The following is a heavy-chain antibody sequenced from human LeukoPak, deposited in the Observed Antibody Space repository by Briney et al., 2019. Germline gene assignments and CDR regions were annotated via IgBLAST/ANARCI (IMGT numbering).Heavy chain of an antibody. CDR2: IGIAGDT. Sequence: VGSLRLSCAASGFTFRSYDVQWVRHVIGKGLEWVSAIGIAGDTHYSGSVKGRFTISRENAKNSLYLQMNSLRAGDTAVYYCARDPSGRGMDVWGQGTTVTVSS. V-gene: IGHV3-13*01. J-gene: IGHJ6*02. D-gene: IGHD6-19*01. CDR3: ARDPSGRGMDV. CDR1: GFTFRSYD.